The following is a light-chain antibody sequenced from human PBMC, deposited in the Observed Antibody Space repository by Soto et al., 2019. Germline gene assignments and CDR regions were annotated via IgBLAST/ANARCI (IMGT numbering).Light chain of an antibody. CDR2: EAS. Sequence: DIRMTQSPSTLSASVGDRVTITCWASQSISSWLAWYQQKPGKAPRLLMYEASTLESGVPSRFSGSGSGTEFTLTISRLQPDDFTTYYCQQYNSYRRTFGQGTKV. V-gene: IGKV1-5*01. CDR3: QQYNSYRRT. CDR1: QSISSW. J-gene: IGKJ1*01.